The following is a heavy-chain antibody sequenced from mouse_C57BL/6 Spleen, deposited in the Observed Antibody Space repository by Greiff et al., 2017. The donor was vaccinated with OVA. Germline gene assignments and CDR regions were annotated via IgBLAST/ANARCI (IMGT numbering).Heavy chain of an antibody. Sequence: QVQLQQSGAELVRPGSSVKLSCKASGYTFTSYWMDWVKQRPGQGLEWIGNIYPSDSETHYNQKFKDKATLTVDKSSSTAYMQLSSLTSEDSAVYYCAGGGYYSNWFAYWGQGTLVTVSA. CDR2: IYPSDSET. CDR3: AGGGYYSNWFAY. V-gene: IGHV1-61*01. D-gene: IGHD2-5*01. CDR1: GYTFTSYW. J-gene: IGHJ3*01.